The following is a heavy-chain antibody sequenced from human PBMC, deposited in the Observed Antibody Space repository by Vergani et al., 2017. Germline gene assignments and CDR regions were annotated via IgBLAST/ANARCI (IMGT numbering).Heavy chain of an antibody. Sequence: QVQLQQWGAGVVKPSGTLSLTCAVFGESFSSFYWHWIRQPAGKGLEWIGRLYTSGSTTYNPYLKSPVTIAVDTSKTQFSLKLTAVTAAATAVYYCASNYDSSGYIGAFHIWGQGTMVTVSS. V-gene: IGHV4-59*10. D-gene: IGHD3-22*01. CDR3: ASNYDSSGYIGAFHI. J-gene: IGHJ3*02. CDR2: LYTSGST. CDR1: GESFSSFY.